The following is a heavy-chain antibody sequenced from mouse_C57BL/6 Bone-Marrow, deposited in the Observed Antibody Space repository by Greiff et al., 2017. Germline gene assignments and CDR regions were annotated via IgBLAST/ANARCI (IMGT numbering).Heavy chain of an antibody. CDR2: IHPNSGST. Sequence: QVQLQQPGAELVKPGASVQLSCKASGYTFTSYRMHWVKPSPGQGLEWIGMIHPNSGSTNYNEKFKSKATLTVDKSSSTAYMQLSSLTSEDSAVYYCAGYSTLYYAMDYWGQGTSVTVSS. V-gene: IGHV1-64*01. CDR3: AGYSTLYYAMDY. CDR1: GYTFTSYR. J-gene: IGHJ4*01. D-gene: IGHD2-5*01.